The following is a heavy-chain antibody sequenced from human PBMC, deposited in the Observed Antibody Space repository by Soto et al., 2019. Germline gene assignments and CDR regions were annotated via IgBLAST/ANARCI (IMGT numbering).Heavy chain of an antibody. CDR3: ARGPGYCSSTSCYQGPGFDP. D-gene: IGHD2-2*01. CDR1: GFTFSSYA. J-gene: IGHJ5*02. CDR2: ISGSGGST. Sequence: EVQLLESGGGLVQPGGSLRLSCAASGFTFSSYAMTWVRQAPGKGLEWVSAISGSGGSTNYADSVKGRFTISRDNAKNSLYLQMNSLRAEDTAVYYCARGPGYCSSTSCYQGPGFDPWGQGTLVTVSS. V-gene: IGHV3-23*01.